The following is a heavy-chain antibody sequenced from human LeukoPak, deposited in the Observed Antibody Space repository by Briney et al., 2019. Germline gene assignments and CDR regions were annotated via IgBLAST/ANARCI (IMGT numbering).Heavy chain of an antibody. CDR2: IYPGDSDI. D-gene: IGHD1-26*01. J-gene: IGHJ5*02. CDR3: ARLTLSGGSPFDP. V-gene: IGHV5-51*01. CDR1: GYSFTSYW. Sequence: GASLKISCKASGYSFTSYWIAWGRQIPGKGLEWMGLIYPGDSDIRYSPSFQRQVTISADKSISTAYLQWSSLKGSDNAMYYCARLTLSGGSPFDPWGQGTLVTVSS.